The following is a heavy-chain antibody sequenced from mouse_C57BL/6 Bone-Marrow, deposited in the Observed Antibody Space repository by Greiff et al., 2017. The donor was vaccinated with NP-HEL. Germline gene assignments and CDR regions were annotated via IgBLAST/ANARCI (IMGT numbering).Heavy chain of an antibody. CDR2: IDPENGDT. D-gene: IGHD1-1*01. CDR1: GFNIKDDY. V-gene: IGHV14-4*01. CDR3: TTTATVVAKEPYWYFDV. J-gene: IGHJ1*03. Sequence: VQLQQSGAELVRPGASVKLSCTASGFNIKDDYMHWVKQRPEQGLEWIGWIDPENGDTEYASKVQGQATITADTSSNTAYLQLSSLTSEDTAVYYCTTTATVVAKEPYWYFDVWGTGTTVTVSS.